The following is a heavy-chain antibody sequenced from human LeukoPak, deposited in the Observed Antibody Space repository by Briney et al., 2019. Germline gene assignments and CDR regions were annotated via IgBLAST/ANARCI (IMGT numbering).Heavy chain of an antibody. Sequence: GGSLRLSCAASGFTFSSYSMNWVRQAPGKGLEWVSSISSSSSYIYYADSVKGRFTISRDNAKNSLSLQMNSLRAEDTAIYHCVRDGLGSLPFDFWGQGTLVTVSS. CDR2: ISSSSSYI. CDR3: VRDGLGSLPFDF. J-gene: IGHJ4*02. CDR1: GFTFSSYS. V-gene: IGHV3-21*01. D-gene: IGHD3/OR15-3a*01.